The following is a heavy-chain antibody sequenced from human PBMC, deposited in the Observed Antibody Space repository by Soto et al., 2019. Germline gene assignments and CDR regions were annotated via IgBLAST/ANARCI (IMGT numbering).Heavy chain of an antibody. CDR2: IYHSGRS. CDR3: AKGGLHGRGDWFDP. V-gene: IGHV4-59*01. Sequence: PSDTLSLTCTVSGRSINNYYWSCIRQTPGKGLESLANIYHSGRSNYNPSLKRRVIISVDTPNNQFSLTLPSVTAAATAVYYWAKGGLHGRGDWFDPWGQGTPVTVSS. CDR1: GRSINNYY. J-gene: IGHJ5*02. D-gene: IGHD1-26*01.